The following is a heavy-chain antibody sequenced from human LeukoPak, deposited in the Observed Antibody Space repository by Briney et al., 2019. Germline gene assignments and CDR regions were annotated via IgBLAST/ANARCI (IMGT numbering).Heavy chain of an antibody. Sequence: PGGSLRLSCTASGFTFGDYAMSWFRQAPGKGLEWVGFIRSKAYGGTTEYAASVKGRFTISRDDSKNSLYLQMNSLKTEDTAVYYCATQASRSSWHRGDAFDIWGQGTMVTVSS. CDR2: IRSKAYGGTT. D-gene: IGHD6-13*01. CDR3: ATQASRSSWHRGDAFDI. V-gene: IGHV3-49*03. J-gene: IGHJ3*02. CDR1: GFTFGDYA.